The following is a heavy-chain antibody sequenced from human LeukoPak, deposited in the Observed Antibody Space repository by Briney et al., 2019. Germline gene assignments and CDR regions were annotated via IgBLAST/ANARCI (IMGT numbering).Heavy chain of an antibody. D-gene: IGHD6-13*01. CDR3: ARIAVSGYSSSWYDY. V-gene: IGHV4-59*02. CDR2: IYYSGST. J-gene: IGHJ4*02. Sequence: SETLSLTCTVSGGSVSSYYWSWIRQPPGKGLEWIGYIYYSGSTNYNPSLKSRVTISVDTSKNQFSLRLSSVTAADTAVYFCARIAVSGYSSSWYDYWGQGTPVTVSS. CDR1: GGSVSSYY.